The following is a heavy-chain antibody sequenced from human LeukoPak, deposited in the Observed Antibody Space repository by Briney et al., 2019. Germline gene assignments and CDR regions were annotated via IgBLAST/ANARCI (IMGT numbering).Heavy chain of an antibody. CDR3: VKDSSTSWFGGDSK. CDR2: ISTYGGNK. V-gene: IGHV3-30*18. CDR1: GFTFSNYG. Sequence: GGSLTLSCAASGFTFSNYGLHWVRQAPGKGLEWVALISTYGGNKNYADSVKGRFTISRDNSENMLYLQMTSLRAEDTAVYYCVKDSSTSWFGGDSKWGQGTLVTVSS. J-gene: IGHJ4*02. D-gene: IGHD3-10*01.